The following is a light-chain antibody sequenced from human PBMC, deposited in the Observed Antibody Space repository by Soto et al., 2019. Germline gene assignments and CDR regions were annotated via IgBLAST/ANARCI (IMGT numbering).Light chain of an antibody. J-gene: IGLJ3*02. CDR3: SLYTTSSTWV. CDR1: SSDIGNNNR. V-gene: IGLV2-18*01. CDR2: EVS. Sequence: QSALTQPPSVSGSPGQSVTISCTGTSSDIGNNNRVYWYQKSPGTAPKLMLYEVSNRPSGVPDRFSGSKSGNTASLTISGLQAEDEADYYCSLYTTSSTWVFGGGTKVTVL.